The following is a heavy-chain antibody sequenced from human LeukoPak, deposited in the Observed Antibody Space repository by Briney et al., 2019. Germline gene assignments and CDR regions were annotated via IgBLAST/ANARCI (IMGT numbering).Heavy chain of an antibody. CDR3: ARGSGRQQLWFDP. D-gene: IGHD6-13*01. Sequence: ASVKVSCKASGYTFTGQYMHWVRQAPGQGLEWMGWINPNSGGTNYAQKFQGRVTMARDTSISTAYMELGSLRSDDTAVYYCARGSGRQQLWFDPWGQGTLVTVSS. CDR2: INPNSGGT. J-gene: IGHJ5*02. V-gene: IGHV1-2*02. CDR1: GYTFTGQY.